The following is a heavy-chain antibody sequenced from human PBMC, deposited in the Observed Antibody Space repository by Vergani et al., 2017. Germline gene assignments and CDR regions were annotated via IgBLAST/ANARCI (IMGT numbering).Heavy chain of an antibody. D-gene: IGHD3-22*01. J-gene: IGHJ3*02. CDR2: IYYSGST. V-gene: IGHV4-61*05. CDR1: GGSISSSSYY. Sequence: QLQLQESGPGLVKPSETLSLTCTVSGGSISSSSYYWGWIRQPPGKGLEWIGYIYYSGSTNSNPSLKSRVTISVDTSKNQFTLKLSPVTAADRAVYYCARSAEWDDSSGYSDAFDIWGQGTMVTVSS. CDR3: ARSAEWDDSSGYSDAFDI.